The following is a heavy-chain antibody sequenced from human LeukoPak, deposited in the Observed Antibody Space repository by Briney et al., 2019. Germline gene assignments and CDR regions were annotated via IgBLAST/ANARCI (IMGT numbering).Heavy chain of an antibody. CDR1: GYTFTSYD. CDR3: ARITYYYDSYYDF. J-gene: IGHJ4*02. Sequence: ASVKVSCKASGYTFTSYDINWVRPATGQGLEWMGWMNPNSGNTGYAQKFQGRVTITRNTSISTAYMELSSLRSEDTAVYYCARITYYYDSYYDFWGQGTLVTVSS. V-gene: IGHV1-8*03. D-gene: IGHD3-22*01. CDR2: MNPNSGNT.